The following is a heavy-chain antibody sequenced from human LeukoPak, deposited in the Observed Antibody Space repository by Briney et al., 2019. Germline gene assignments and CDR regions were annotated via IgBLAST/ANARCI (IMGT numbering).Heavy chain of an antibody. CDR1: GGSFSGYY. CDR3: ARLYCSGGSCYGYYYYYMDV. D-gene: IGHD2-15*01. Sequence: SETLSLTCAVYGGSFSGYYWSWIRQPPGKGLEWIGEINHSGSTNYNPSLKSRVTISVDTSKNQFSLKLSPVTAADTAVYYCARLYCSGGSCYGYYYYYMDVWGKGTTVTVSS. J-gene: IGHJ6*03. V-gene: IGHV4-34*01. CDR2: INHSGST.